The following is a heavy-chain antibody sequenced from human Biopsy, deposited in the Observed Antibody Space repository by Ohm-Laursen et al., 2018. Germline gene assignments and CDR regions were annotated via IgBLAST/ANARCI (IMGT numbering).Heavy chain of an antibody. CDR2: VWYDGTNE. Sequence: SLRLSCAAVGFSFTSYTMNWVRQAPGKGLEWISLVWYDGTNEDYADSVRGRFTISRDNSKNTLYLQINTLTLEDTAFYYCARGLSSGWYGYFDVWGRGTLVTVSS. CDR3: ARGLSSGWYGYFDV. D-gene: IGHD6-19*01. CDR1: GFSFTSYT. J-gene: IGHJ2*01. V-gene: IGHV3-33*08.